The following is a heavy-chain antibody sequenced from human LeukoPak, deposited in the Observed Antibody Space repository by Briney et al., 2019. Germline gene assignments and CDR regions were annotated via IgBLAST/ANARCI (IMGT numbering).Heavy chain of an antibody. CDR1: GYTLTELS. D-gene: IGHD3-22*01. V-gene: IGHV1-24*01. J-gene: IGHJ4*02. CDR2: FDPEDGET. Sequence: ASVKVSCKVSGYTLTELSMHWVRQAPGKGLEWMGGFDPEDGETIYAQKFQGRVTMTEDTSTDTAYMELSSLRSEDTAVYYCARCTSSGYYLRSDPFDYWGQGTLVTVSS. CDR3: ARCTSSGYYLRSDPFDY.